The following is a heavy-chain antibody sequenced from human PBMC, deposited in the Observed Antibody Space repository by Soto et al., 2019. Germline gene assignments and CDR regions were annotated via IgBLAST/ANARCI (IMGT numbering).Heavy chain of an antibody. D-gene: IGHD6-13*01. Sequence: GGSLRLSCAASGFTFSSYAMSWVRQAPGKGLEWVSAISGSGGSTYYADSVKGRFTISRDNSKNTLYLQMNSLRAEDTAVYYCAREYSSSWYTGIAFDIWGQGTMVTVSS. CDR2: ISGSGGST. J-gene: IGHJ3*02. CDR1: GFTFSSYA. V-gene: IGHV3-23*01. CDR3: AREYSSSWYTGIAFDI.